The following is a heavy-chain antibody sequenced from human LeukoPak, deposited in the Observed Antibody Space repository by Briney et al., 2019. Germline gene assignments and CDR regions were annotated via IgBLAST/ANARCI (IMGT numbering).Heavy chain of an antibody. CDR3: ARGPYDFWSGYYRGFDY. CDR2: IYYSGST. V-gene: IGHV4-59*08. CDR1: GGSISSYY. D-gene: IGHD3-3*01. Sequence: PSETLSLTCAVSGGSISSYYWSWIRQPPGKGLEWIGYIYYSGSTNYNPSLKSRVTISVDTSKNQFSLKLSSVTAADTAVYYCARGPYDFWSGYYRGFDYWGQGTLVSVSS. J-gene: IGHJ4*02.